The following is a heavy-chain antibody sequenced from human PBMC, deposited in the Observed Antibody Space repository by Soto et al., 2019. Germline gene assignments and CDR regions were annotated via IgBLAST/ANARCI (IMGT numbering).Heavy chain of an antibody. V-gene: IGHV4-4*07. D-gene: IGHD1-1*01. CDR3: VRDGTKTLRDWFDP. CDR2: IYATGTT. Sequence: QVQLQESGPGLVKPSETLSLTCTVSGASISGFYWSWIRKSAGKGLEWIGRIYATGTTDYNPSLKRRVMMSVDTSKKQFSLKLRSVTAADTAVYYCVRDGTKTLRDWFDPWGQGFSVTVSS. CDR1: GASISGFY. J-gene: IGHJ5*02.